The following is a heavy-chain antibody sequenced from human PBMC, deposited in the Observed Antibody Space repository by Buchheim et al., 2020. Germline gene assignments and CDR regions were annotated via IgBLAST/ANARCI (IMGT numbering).Heavy chain of an antibody. D-gene: IGHD3-22*01. CDR1: GFTFSSYA. J-gene: IGHJ4*02. Sequence: EVQLLESGGGLVQPGGSLRLSCAASGFTFSSYAMSWVRQAPGKGLEWVSAISGSGGSTYYADSVKGRFTISRDNAKNSLYLQMNSLRAEDTAVYYCARGDYYDSSGYYSIFDYWGQGTL. CDR2: ISGSGGST. V-gene: IGHV3-23*01. CDR3: ARGDYYDSSGYYSIFDY.